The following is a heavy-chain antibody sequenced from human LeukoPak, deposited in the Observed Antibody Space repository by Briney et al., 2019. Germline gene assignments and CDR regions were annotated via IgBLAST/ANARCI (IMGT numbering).Heavy chain of an antibody. D-gene: IGHD3-16*02. V-gene: IGHV1-8*01. Sequence: ASVKVSCKASGYTFTSYDINWVRQATGQGLEWMGWMNPNSGNTGYAQRFQGRVTMTRNTSISTAYMELSSLRSEDTAVYYCARVSKRWLRLGELSLYYWGQGTLVTVSS. J-gene: IGHJ4*02. CDR1: GYTFTSYD. CDR3: ARVSKRWLRLGELSLYY. CDR2: MNPNSGNT.